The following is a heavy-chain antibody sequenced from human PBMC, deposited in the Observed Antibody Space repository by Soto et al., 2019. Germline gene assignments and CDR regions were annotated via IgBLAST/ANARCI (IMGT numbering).Heavy chain of an antibody. Sequence: ASVKVSCKTSGYNFISYGLSWVRQAPGQGLEWMGGIIPIFGTANYAQKFQGRVTITADESTSTAYMELSSLRSEDTAVYYCARDKTPHYYDSSGYRWGQGTLVTVSS. CDR3: ARDKTPHYYDSSGYR. CDR1: GYNFISYG. CDR2: IIPIFGTA. D-gene: IGHD3-22*01. J-gene: IGHJ5*02. V-gene: IGHV1-69*13.